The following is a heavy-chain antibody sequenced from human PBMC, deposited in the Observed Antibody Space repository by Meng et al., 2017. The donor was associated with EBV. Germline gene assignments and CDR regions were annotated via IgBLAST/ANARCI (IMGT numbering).Heavy chain of an antibody. Sequence: QLVQSGAEVKKHAADAKAPCKTAGYSFIGYYMHWGRQAPGGELEWRGRINPNSGGTNYAQKFQGRVTMTRDTSISTAYMELSRLRSDDTAVYYCARQLGYYGSGNLPWGQGTLVTVSS. CDR2: INPNSGGT. CDR1: GYSFIGYY. D-gene: IGHD3-10*01. CDR3: ARQLGYYGSGNLP. V-gene: IGHV1-2*06. J-gene: IGHJ5*02.